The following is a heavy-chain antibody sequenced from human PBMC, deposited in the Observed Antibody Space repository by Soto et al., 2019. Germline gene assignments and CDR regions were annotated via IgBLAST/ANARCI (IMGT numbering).Heavy chain of an antibody. CDR2: ISTYSGDT. Sequence: QVHLVQSGVEVKTPGASVKVSCQASGYTFFTYDISGVRQAPGQGLERMGWISTYSGDTKYAQKFQGRVTMTTDTYTTTAYLELRSLSSDDTAVYYCARHHGPTTSENWFDPWGQGNLVTVSS. D-gene: IGHD5-12*01. J-gene: IGHJ5*02. CDR3: ARHHGPTTSENWFDP. V-gene: IGHV1-18*01. CDR1: GYTFFTYD.